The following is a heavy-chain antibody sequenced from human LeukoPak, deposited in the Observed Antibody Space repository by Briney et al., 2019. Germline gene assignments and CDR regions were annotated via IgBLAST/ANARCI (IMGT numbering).Heavy chain of an antibody. V-gene: IGHV4-34*01. J-gene: IGHJ4*02. CDR3: ARHLTRVRQGYCSSTSCRYLGTATGSFDY. Sequence: SETLSLTCAVYGGSFSGYSWNWIRQPPVKGLEWIGEINHSGSTNYNPSLKSRVTISVDTSKNQFSLKLSSVTAADTAVYYCARHLTRVRQGYCSSTSCRYLGTATGSFDYWGQGTLVTVSS. CDR2: INHSGST. CDR1: GGSFSGYS. D-gene: IGHD2-2*01.